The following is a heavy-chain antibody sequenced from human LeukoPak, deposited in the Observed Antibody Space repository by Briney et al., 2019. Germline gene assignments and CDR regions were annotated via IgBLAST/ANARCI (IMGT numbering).Heavy chain of an antibody. V-gene: IGHV4-59*01. CDR1: GGSISSYY. CDR3: ARDRCYDSSGAYGMDV. CDR2: IYYSGST. Sequence: PSETLSLTCTVSGGSISSYYWSWIRQPPGKGLEWIGYIYYSGSTNYNPSLKSRVTISVDTSKNQFSLKLSSVTAADTAVYYCARDRCYDSSGAYGMDVWGQGTTVTVSS. J-gene: IGHJ6*02. D-gene: IGHD3-22*01.